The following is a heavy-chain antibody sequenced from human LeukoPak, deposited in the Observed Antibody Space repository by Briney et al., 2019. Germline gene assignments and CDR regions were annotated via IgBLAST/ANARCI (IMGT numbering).Heavy chain of an antibody. CDR1: GLTFDDYG. J-gene: IGHJ4*02. CDR3: AREVYCSSTSCHFSDY. CDR2: INWNGGRK. V-gene: IGHV3-20*04. D-gene: IGHD2-2*01. Sequence: GGSLGLSCAASGLTFDDYGMSWVRQAPGKGLDGVSGINWNGGRKGYADSVKGRFTISRDNAKNSLYLQMNSLRAEDTALYYCAREVYCSSTSCHFSDYWGQGTLVTVSS.